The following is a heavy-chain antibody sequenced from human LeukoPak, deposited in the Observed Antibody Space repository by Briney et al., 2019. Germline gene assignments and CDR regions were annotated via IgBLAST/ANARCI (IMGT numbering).Heavy chain of an antibody. J-gene: IGHJ4*02. D-gene: IGHD6-13*01. Sequence: PGGSLRLSCAASGFTFSSYSMNWVRQAPGKGLEWVSSISSSSSYIYYADSVKGRFTISRDNAKNSLYLQMNSLRAEDTAVYYCARDYSSSWPIDYWGQGTLVTVSS. V-gene: IGHV3-21*01. CDR3: ARDYSSSWPIDY. CDR2: ISSSSSYI. CDR1: GFTFSSYS.